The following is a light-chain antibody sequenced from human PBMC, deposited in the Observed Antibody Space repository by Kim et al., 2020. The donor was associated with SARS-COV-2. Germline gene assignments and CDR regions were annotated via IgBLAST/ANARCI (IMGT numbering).Light chain of an antibody. Sequence: DIQMTQAPSSLSASVGDRVTITCRASQSISGYLNWYQQKPGKAPNLLIYAASNLQDGVPSRFSGSGFGTDFTLTIRSLQPEDLSTYYCQQSDTAPYTFCQGTKLEI. V-gene: IGKV1-39*01. CDR1: QSISGY. CDR3: QQSDTAPYT. J-gene: IGKJ2*01. CDR2: AAS.